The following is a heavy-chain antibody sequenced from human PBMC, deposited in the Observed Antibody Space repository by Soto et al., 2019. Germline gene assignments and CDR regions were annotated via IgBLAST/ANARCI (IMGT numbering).Heavy chain of an antibody. CDR2: IIPIFGTA. Sequence: QVQLVQSGAEVKKPGSSVKVSCKASGGTFSSYAISWVRQAPGQGLEWMGGIIPIFGTADYAQKFQGRVTITADESTSTPNWGGSSQSSEDTAVYYFALQDGSGSNYYYYGMDVWGRGTTVTVSS. V-gene: IGHV1-69*12. D-gene: IGHD3-10*01. CDR3: ALQDGSGSNYYYYGMDV. CDR1: GGTFSSYA. J-gene: IGHJ6*02.